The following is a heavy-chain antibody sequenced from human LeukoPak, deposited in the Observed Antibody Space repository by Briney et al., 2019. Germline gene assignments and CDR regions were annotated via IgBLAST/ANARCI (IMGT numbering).Heavy chain of an antibody. CDR3: ARGSIVVVPAANNWFDP. J-gene: IGHJ5*02. Sequence: GASVKVSCKASGYTFTSYYMHWVRQAPGQGLGWMGIINPSGGSTSYAQKFQGRGTMTRDTSTSTVYMELSSLRSEDTAVYYCARGSIVVVPAANNWFDPWGQGTLVTVSS. V-gene: IGHV1-46*01. D-gene: IGHD2-2*01. CDR1: GYTFTSYY. CDR2: INPSGGST.